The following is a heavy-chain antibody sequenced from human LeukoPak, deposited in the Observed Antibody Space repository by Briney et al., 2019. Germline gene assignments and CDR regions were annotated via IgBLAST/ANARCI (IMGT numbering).Heavy chain of an antibody. J-gene: IGHJ4*02. V-gene: IGHV3-21*01. CDR3: ARGGEKSGFDY. CDR2: ISSRSTYI. D-gene: IGHD3-16*01. CDR1: GFTFSTYS. Sequence: GGSLRLSCAASGFTFSTYSMNWVRQAPGKGLEWVSSISSRSTYIYYGDSMKGRFTISRDNAKNSLYLQMNSLGAEDTAVYYCARGGEKSGFDYWGQGTLVTVSS.